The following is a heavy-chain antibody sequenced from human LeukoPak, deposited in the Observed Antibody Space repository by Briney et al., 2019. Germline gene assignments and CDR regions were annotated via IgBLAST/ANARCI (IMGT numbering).Heavy chain of an antibody. CDR3: ARGSLIGRVVHLDY. CDR2: IYYSGST. V-gene: IGHV4-61*01. D-gene: IGHD2-15*01. J-gene: IGHJ4*02. CDR1: GGSFSNNSF. Sequence: SETLSLTCTVSGGSFSNNSFWSWIRQPPGKGLDWIGYIYYSGSTNYNPSLKSRVTISLDTFRNQFSLKLGSVIAADMAVYYCARGSLIGRVVHLDYWGQGTLVTVSS.